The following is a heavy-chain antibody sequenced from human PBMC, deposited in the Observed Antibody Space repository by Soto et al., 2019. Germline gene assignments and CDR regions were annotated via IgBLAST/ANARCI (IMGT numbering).Heavy chain of an antibody. V-gene: IGHV3-11*01. D-gene: IGHD3-16*01. CDR1: GFIFSDYH. CDR2: ISNSGRIT. CDR3: ARDHGGGGLTLEY. J-gene: IGHJ4*02. Sequence: GGSLRLSCTASGFIFSDYHMSWIRQAPGKGLEWVSDISNSGRITHHADSVEGRFTISRDNAKDSLYLQMNSLRPEDSAIYYCARDHGGGGLTLEYWGQGTLVTVSS.